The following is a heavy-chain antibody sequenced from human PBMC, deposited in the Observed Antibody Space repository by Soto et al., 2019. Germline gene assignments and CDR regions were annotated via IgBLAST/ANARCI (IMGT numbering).Heavy chain of an antibody. Sequence: EVQLVESGGGLVQPGGSLXXSXXXXXXXXXDXXXXXXXXAXXKGLFWVSRINADGSIAHYAESVKGRLTISRDNAKNTLWLQLNSLRDDDTAVYYCGRERWGLLDIWGQGAMVTVSS. V-gene: IGHV3-74*01. CDR1: XXXXXDXX. D-gene: IGHD7-27*01. CDR3: GRERWGLLDI. CDR2: INADGSIA. J-gene: IGHJ3*02.